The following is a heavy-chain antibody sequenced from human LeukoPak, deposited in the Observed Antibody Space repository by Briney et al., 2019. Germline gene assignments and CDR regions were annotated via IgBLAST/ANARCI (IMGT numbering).Heavy chain of an antibody. J-gene: IGHJ5*02. Sequence: SETLSLTCAVYGGSFSGYYWSWIRQPPGKGLEWIGEINHSGSTNYNPSLKSRVTISVDTSKNQFSLKLSFVTAADTAVYYCARGDYCSSTSCYAQVGWFNPWGQGTLVTVSS. CDR1: GGSFSGYY. CDR2: INHSGST. V-gene: IGHV4-34*01. CDR3: ARGDYCSSTSCYAQVGWFNP. D-gene: IGHD2-2*01.